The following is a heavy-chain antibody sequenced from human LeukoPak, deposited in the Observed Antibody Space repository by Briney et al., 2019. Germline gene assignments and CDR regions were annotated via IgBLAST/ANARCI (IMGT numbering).Heavy chain of an antibody. CDR3: TAQASFGA. CDR1: GFTFSSYG. V-gene: IGHV3-30*03. Sequence: PGTPLRLSCAGSGFTFSSYGMHWVRQAPGKGLEWVAVISYDGSDKYYADSVKGRFTISRDNPKNTLYLQMNTLRAEDSAVYYCTAQASFGAWGQGTLVTVSS. J-gene: IGHJ5*02. D-gene: IGHD5-18*01. CDR2: ISYDGSDK.